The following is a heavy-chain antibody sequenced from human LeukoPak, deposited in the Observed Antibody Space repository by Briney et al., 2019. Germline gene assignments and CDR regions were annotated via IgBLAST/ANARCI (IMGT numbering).Heavy chain of an antibody. V-gene: IGHV4-4*07. CDR1: IGSLNTYF. Sequence: PSETLTLTCTVSIGSLNTYFWTWVRQPAGKGLEWIGRDSDTGRAYYNPSLESRVTISLDTSKNQFSLKVTSVTAADTAVYYCARGKEMTRTSGYYSFDFWGQGTLVSVSS. CDR3: ARGKEMTRTSGYYSFDF. CDR2: DSDTGRA. J-gene: IGHJ4*02. D-gene: IGHD3-9*01.